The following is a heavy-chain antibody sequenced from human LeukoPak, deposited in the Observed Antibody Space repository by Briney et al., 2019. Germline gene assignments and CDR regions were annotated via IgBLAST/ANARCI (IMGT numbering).Heavy chain of an antibody. CDR3: TTDVGRFYYGSGSSFYYFDY. CDR1: GFTFSNAW. J-gene: IGHJ4*02. Sequence: SGGSLRLSCAASGFTFSNAWMSWVRQAPGKGLEWVGRIKSKTDGGTTDYAAPVKGRFTISRDDSKNTLYLQMNSLKTEDTAVYYCTTDVGRFYYGSGSSFYYFDYWGQGTLVTVSS. CDR2: IKSKTDGGTT. V-gene: IGHV3-15*01. D-gene: IGHD3-10*01.